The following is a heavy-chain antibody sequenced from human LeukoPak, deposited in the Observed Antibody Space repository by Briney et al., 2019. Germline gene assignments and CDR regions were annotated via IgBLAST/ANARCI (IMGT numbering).Heavy chain of an antibody. Sequence: GSLRLSCAASGFTFNEFGVHWVRQAPGQGLEWVALIWYDGSNKYYADSVKGRFTISRDNSKNTVYLQMNSLRVEDTAIYYCARDRPTGSYYSIDYWGQGTPATVSS. CDR2: IWYDGSNK. V-gene: IGHV3-33*01. CDR3: ARDRPTGSYYSIDY. D-gene: IGHD1-26*01. CDR1: GFTFNEFG. J-gene: IGHJ4*02.